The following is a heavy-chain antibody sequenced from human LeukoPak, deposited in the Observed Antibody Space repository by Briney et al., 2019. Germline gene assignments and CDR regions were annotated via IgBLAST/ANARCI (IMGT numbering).Heavy chain of an antibody. CDR1: GYTFSNYG. CDR3: AREYSSGFGEVSTYFDY. D-gene: IGHD3-10*01. J-gene: IGHJ4*02. V-gene: IGHV1-69*05. CDR2: IIPIFGTA. Sequence: ASVKVSCKTSGYTFSNYGVSWVRQAPGQGLEWMGGIIPIFGTANYAQKFQGRVTITTDESTSTAYMELSSLRSEDTAVYYCAREYSSGFGEVSTYFDYWGQGTLVTVSS.